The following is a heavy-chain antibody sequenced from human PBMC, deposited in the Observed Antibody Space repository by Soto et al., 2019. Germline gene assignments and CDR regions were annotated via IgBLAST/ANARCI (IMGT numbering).Heavy chain of an antibody. D-gene: IGHD3-10*01. Sequence: QVQLVQSGAEVKKPGSSVKVSCKASGGTFSSYAISWVRQAPGQGLEWMGGIIPIFGTANYAQKLQGRATIHADESTSTAYLELSSLSSEDTAVYYCARAGALASPDYYYYRMDVWGQGTTVTVSS. V-gene: IGHV1-69*12. J-gene: IGHJ6*02. CDR1: GGTFSSYA. CDR3: ARAGALASPDYYYYRMDV. CDR2: IIPIFGTA.